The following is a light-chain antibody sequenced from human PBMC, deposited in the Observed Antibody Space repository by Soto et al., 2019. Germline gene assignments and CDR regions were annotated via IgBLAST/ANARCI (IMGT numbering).Light chain of an antibody. CDR2: KAS. J-gene: IGKJ1*01. V-gene: IGKV1-5*03. CDR3: QHYNSYSEA. CDR1: QTISSW. Sequence: DIQMTQSPSTLSGSVGERVTITCRASQTISSWLAWYKQKPGKATKLLIYKASTLKSGVPYRFSGSGSGTEFTLTISSLQPDDFATYYCQHYNSYSEAFGQGTKVDIK.